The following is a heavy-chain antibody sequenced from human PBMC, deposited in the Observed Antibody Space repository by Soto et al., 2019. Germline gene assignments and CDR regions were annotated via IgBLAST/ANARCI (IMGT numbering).Heavy chain of an antibody. CDR1: GFTFSSYW. J-gene: IGHJ4*02. CDR3: ARDTMATDPFDN. D-gene: IGHD5-12*01. V-gene: IGHV3-74*01. CDR2: INSDGSTT. Sequence: EVQLVESGGGLVQPGGSLRLSCAASGFTFSSYWMHWVRQVPGKGLVWVSRINSDGSTTRYADSVKGRFTSSRDNAKTTLYLQMNSLRAEDTAVYYCARDTMATDPFDNWGQGTLVTVSS.